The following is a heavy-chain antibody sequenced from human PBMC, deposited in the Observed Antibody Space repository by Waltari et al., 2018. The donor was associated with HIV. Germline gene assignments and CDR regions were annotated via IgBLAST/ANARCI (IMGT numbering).Heavy chain of an antibody. CDR2: IDSDGTGT. Sequence: EVQLVESGGGLVQPGGSLRLSCAASGFPFPNYWMHWVRQVPGKGLVWVARIDSDGTGTSYADSLKGRLTISRDNAKNTLHLQMNSLRLEDTAVYYCTSVFELWGRGTQVTVSS. J-gene: IGHJ2*01. V-gene: IGHV3-74*01. CDR1: GFPFPNYW. CDR3: TSVFEL.